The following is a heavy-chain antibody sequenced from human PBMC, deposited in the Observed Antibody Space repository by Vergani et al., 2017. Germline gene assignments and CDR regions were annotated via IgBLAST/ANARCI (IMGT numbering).Heavy chain of an antibody. CDR3: ATLGPYYYDSSGYSNAEYFQH. J-gene: IGHJ1*01. Sequence: QVQLVQSGAEVKKPGSSVKVSCKASGGTFSSYAISWVRQAPGRGLEWMGRIIPILGIANYAQKFQGRVTITADKSTSTAYMELSSLRSEDTAVYYCATLGPYYYDSSGYSNAEYFQHWGQGTLVTVSS. CDR1: GGTFSSYA. CDR2: IIPILGIA. V-gene: IGHV1-69*04. D-gene: IGHD3-22*01.